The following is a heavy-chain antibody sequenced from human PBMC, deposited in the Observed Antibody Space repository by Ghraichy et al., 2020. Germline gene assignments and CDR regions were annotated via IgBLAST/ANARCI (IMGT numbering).Heavy chain of an antibody. V-gene: IGHV1-18*04. Sequence: ASVKVSCKASGYTFTSYGIGWVRQAPGQGLEWMGWISAYNDNTKYAQKFQGRVTLTTDTSTSTAYMELRSLRSDDTAVYYCARDLDSGRSANDFWTRIGGGPNYGMDVWGQGTTVTVSS. CDR2: ISAYNDNT. CDR3: ARDLDSGRSANDFWTRIGGGPNYGMDV. CDR1: GYTFTSYG. D-gene: IGHD3-3*01. J-gene: IGHJ6*02.